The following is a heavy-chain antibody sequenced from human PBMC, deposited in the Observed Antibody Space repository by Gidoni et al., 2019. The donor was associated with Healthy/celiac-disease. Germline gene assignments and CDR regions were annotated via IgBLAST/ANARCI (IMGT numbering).Heavy chain of an antibody. J-gene: IGHJ4*02. D-gene: IGHD3-10*01. CDR1: GYTFTGYY. V-gene: IGHV1-2*04. CDR2: INPNSGVT. CDR3: AIEGYYGSGSQYYFDY. Sequence: QVQLVQSGAEVKKPGASVKVSCKASGYTFTGYYMHWVRQASGQGLEWMGWINPNSGVTNYAQKVQGWVTMTRYTSISTAYMELSRLRSDDTAVYYCAIEGYYGSGSQYYFDYWGQGTLVTVSS.